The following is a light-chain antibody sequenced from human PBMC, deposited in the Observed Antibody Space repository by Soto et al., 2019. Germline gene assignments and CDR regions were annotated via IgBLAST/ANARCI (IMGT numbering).Light chain of an antibody. CDR1: SSNIGGNS. CDR2: SNN. Sequence: QSVLTKPPSASGTPGQRVTISCYGSSSNIGGNSVNWYQQIPGTAPKLLIYSNNQRPSGVPDRFSGSKSGTSASLAIGGLQSEDEADYYCATWDDSLNVVVFGVGTKLTVL. V-gene: IGLV1-44*01. J-gene: IGLJ2*01. CDR3: ATWDDSLNVVV.